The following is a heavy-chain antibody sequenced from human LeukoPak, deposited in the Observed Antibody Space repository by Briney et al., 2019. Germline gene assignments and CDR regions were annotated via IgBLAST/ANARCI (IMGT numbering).Heavy chain of an antibody. CDR1: GFTFRKAW. J-gene: IGHJ4*02. D-gene: IGHD6-6*01. CDR3: TTDRAIAVRPLFDY. Sequence: GGSLRLSCAASGFTFRKAWMSWVRQAPGKGLELVGRIKSKTDGCTTDYAAPVKVRFSISRDDSKNTLYLQMNRLKTEDTAVYYCTTDRAIAVRPLFDYWGQGTLVTVSS. CDR2: IKSKTDGCTT. V-gene: IGHV3-15*01.